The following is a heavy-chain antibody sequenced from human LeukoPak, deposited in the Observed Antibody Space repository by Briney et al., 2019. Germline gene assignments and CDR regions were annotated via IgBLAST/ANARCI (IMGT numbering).Heavy chain of an antibody. J-gene: IGHJ4*02. CDR1: GGSISSSSYY. Sequence: SETLSLTCTVSGGSISSSSYYWGWIRQPPGKGLEGIGNIYYSGTTYYNPSLKSRVTISVDTSKHQFPLKVNSGTAADTAVYYGAITWFGGQGGNYWGQGTLVTVSS. D-gene: IGHD3-10*01. CDR3: AITWFGGQGGNY. V-gene: IGHV4-39*01. CDR2: IYYSGTT.